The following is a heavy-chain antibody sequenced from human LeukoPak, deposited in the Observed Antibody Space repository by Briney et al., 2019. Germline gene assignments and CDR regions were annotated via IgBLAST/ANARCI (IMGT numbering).Heavy chain of an antibody. CDR1: GGSFSGYY. CDR3: AGHTGGYTSRRIDY. CDR2: IYYSGYT. V-gene: IGHV4-34*01. D-gene: IGHD6-19*01. J-gene: IGHJ4*02. Sequence: SETLSLTCAVYGGSFSGYYWSWIRQPPGKGLEWIGSIYYSGYTYYNPSLESRVTISVDTSKNQFSLKLSSVTAADTAVYYCAGHTGGYTSRRIDYWGQGTLVTVSS.